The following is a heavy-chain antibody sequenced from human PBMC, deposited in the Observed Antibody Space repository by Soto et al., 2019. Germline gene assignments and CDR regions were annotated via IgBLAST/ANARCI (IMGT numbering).Heavy chain of an antibody. CDR1: GYSFTSYW. J-gene: IGHJ3*02. CDR3: VSSGVIDIVAEATFDDGAFDI. V-gene: IGHV5-51*01. CDR2: IYPGDSDT. Sequence: GESLKISWKGSGYSFTSYWIGWVPQMPWKGLEWMGIIYPGDSDTRYSPSFQGQVSISADKSISTAYLQWRSLKASDTAMYYCVSSGVIDIVAEATFDDGAFDIWGQGTMVTVSS. D-gene: IGHD5-12*01.